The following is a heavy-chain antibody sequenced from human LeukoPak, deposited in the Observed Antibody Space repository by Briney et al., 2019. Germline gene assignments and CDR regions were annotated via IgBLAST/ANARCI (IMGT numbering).Heavy chain of an antibody. Sequence: PGRSLRLSCTASGFTFGDYAMSWVRQAPGKGLEWVGFIRSKAYGGTTEYAASVKGRFTISRDDSKGIAYLQMNSLKTEDTAVYYCTRRSYYSDAFDIWGQGTMVTVSS. V-gene: IGHV3-49*04. CDR3: TRRSYYSDAFDI. J-gene: IGHJ3*02. CDR2: IRSKAYGGTT. D-gene: IGHD3-10*01. CDR1: GFTFGDYA.